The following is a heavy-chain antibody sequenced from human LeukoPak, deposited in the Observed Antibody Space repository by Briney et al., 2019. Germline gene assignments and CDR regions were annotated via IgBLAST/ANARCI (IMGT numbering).Heavy chain of an antibody. CDR2: INAGNGNT. CDR3: ARLSPYSSSWYFLDY. D-gene: IGHD6-13*01. J-gene: IGHJ4*02. Sequence: ASVKVSCKASGYTFTSYAMHWVRQAPGQRLEWMGWINAGNGNTKYSQKFQGRVTTTRDTSASTAYMELSSLRSEDTAVYYCARLSPYSSSWYFLDYWGQGTLVTVSS. V-gene: IGHV1-3*01. CDR1: GYTFTSYA.